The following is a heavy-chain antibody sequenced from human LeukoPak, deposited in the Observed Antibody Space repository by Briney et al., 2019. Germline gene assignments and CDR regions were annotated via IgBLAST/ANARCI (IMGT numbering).Heavy chain of an antibody. CDR1: GGSISSGDYY. CDR3: ARGGDFWSGYYTGIDY. CDR2: IYYSGST. Sequence: SETLSLTCTVSGGSISSGDYYWSWIRQPPGKGLEWIGYIYYSGSTYYNPPLKSRVTISVDTSKNQFSLKLSSVTAADTAVYYCARGGDFWSGYYTGIDYWGQGTLVTVSS. V-gene: IGHV4-30-4*08. D-gene: IGHD3-3*01. J-gene: IGHJ4*02.